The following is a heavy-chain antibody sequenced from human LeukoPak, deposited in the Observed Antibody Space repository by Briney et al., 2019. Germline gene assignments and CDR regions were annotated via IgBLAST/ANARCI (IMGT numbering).Heavy chain of an antibody. J-gene: IGHJ4*02. CDR3: ARGPNSNYFDY. CDR2: INPSGGST. V-gene: IGHV1-46*01. Sequence: ASVKVSCKASGYTFTSYGISWVRQAPGQGLEWMGIINPSGGSTSYAQKFQGRVTMTRDMSTSTVYMELSSLRSEDTAVYYCARGPNSNYFDYWGQGTLVTVSS. CDR1: GYTFTSYG. D-gene: IGHD4-11*01.